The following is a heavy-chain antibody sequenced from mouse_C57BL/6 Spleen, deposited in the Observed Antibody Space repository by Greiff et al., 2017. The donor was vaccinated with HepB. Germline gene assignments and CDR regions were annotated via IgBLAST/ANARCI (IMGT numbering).Heavy chain of an antibody. CDR2: IDPSDSYT. CDR1: GYTFTSYW. CDR3: ARIDGYDGWFAY. D-gene: IGHD2-2*01. V-gene: IGHV1-50*01. Sequence: QVQLQQPGAELVKPGASVKLSCKASGYTFTSYWMQWVKQRPGQGLEWIGEIDPSDSYTNYNQKFKGKATLTVDTSSSTAYMQLSSLTSEDSAVYYCARIDGYDGWFAYWGQGTLVTVSA. J-gene: IGHJ3*01.